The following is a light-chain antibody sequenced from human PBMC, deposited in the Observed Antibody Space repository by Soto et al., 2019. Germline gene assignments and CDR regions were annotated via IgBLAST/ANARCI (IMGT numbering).Light chain of an antibody. V-gene: IGLV2-11*01. Sequence: QSALTQPRSVSGSPGQSVTISCTGTSSDVGSYNYVSLYQQHPGKAPKLMIYDVSKRPSGVPDRCSGSKSGNTASLTISGLQAEDEADYYCCSYADNYNHVFGTGTKVTVL. CDR3: CSYADNYNHV. J-gene: IGLJ1*01. CDR2: DVS. CDR1: SSDVGSYNY.